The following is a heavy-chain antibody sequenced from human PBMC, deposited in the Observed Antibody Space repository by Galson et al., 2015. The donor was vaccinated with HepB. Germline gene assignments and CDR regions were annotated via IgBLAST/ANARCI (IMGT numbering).Heavy chain of an antibody. CDR1: GYTFTSYD. Sequence: SVKVSCKASGYTFTSYDINWVRQATGQGLEWMGWMNPNSGNTGYAQKFQGRVTITADESTSTAYMELSSLRSEDTAVYYCARSKPPVSRGGSGSFDYWGQGTLVTVSS. V-gene: IGHV1-8*01. CDR2: MNPNSGNT. J-gene: IGHJ4*02. CDR3: ARSKPPVSRGGSGSFDY. D-gene: IGHD3-10*01.